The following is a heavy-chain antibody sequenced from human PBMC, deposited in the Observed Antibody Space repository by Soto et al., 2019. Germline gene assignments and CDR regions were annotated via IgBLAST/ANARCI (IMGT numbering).Heavy chain of an antibody. CDR3: ARESEDLTSNFDY. CDR2: ISGSGSNT. CDR1: GFTSSSYA. V-gene: IGHV3-23*01. J-gene: IGHJ4*02. Sequence: PGGSLRLSCAASGFTSSSYAMSWVRQAPGKGLEWVSAISGSGSNTYYADSVKGRFTISRDNSKNTLFLQMNSLRAEDTAVYYCARESEDLTSNFDYWGQGTLVTVSS.